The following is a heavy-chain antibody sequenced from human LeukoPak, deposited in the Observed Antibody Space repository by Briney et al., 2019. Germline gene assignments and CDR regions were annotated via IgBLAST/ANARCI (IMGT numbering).Heavy chain of an antibody. CDR3: ARDTYYYGSGSYGLDY. V-gene: IGHV4-4*07. D-gene: IGHD3-10*01. CDR1: GGSISSYY. J-gene: IGHJ4*02. CDR2: IYTSGST. Sequence: PSETLSLTCTVSGGSISSYYWSWIRQPAGKGLEGIGRIYTSGSTNYNPSLKSRAPMSVDTSKNQFSLKLSSVTAADTAVYYCARDTYYYGSGSYGLDYWGQGTLVTVSS.